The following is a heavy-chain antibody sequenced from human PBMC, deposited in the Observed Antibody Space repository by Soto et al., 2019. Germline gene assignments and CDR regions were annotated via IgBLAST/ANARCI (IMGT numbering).Heavy chain of an antibody. D-gene: IGHD3-22*01. V-gene: IGHV1-3*01. J-gene: IGHJ6*02. Sequence: ASVKVSCKASVYSFTRYSIHWVSQAPGQSLEWMGWTNAGNGNTKYSQKFQGRVTITRDTSASTAYMELSSLRSEDTSVYYCGRDSRWDDTSVGMDVWGQGTKVTVSS. CDR2: TNAGNGNT. CDR1: VYSFTRYS. CDR3: GRDSRWDDTSVGMDV.